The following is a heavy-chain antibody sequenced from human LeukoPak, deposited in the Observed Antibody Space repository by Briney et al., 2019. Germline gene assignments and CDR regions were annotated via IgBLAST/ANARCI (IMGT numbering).Heavy chain of an antibody. Sequence: GGSLRLSCAASGFTLTSAWMNWVRQAPGKGLEWVGRIKSKTDRGTTEYAALVKGRFTISRDDSKNTPYLQMNSLKTEDTAVYYCVTDGPFTGGAYHIWGQGTMVTVSS. CDR3: VTDGPFTGGAYHI. V-gene: IGHV3-15*07. D-gene: IGHD7-27*01. J-gene: IGHJ3*02. CDR2: IKSKTDRGTT. CDR1: GFTLTSAW.